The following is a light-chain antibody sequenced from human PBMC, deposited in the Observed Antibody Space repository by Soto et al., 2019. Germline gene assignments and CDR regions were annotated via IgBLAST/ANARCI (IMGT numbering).Light chain of an antibody. CDR3: QQYNNWPLT. CDR1: QSFSSN. CDR2: GAS. J-gene: IGKJ5*01. Sequence: EIVMTQSPATLSVSPGERATLSFRASQSFSSNLAWYQQKPGQAPRLLIYGASSRATGIPVRFSGSGSGTEFTLTISSLQSEDFAVYYCQQYNNWPLTFGQGTRLEIK. V-gene: IGKV3-15*01.